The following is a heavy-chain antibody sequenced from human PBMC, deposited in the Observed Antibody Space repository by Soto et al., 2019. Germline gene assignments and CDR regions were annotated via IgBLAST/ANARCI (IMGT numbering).Heavy chain of an antibody. CDR1: GFTFSSYS. V-gene: IGHV3-21*01. J-gene: IGHJ3*02. Sequence: GSLRLSCAASGFTFSSYSMNWVRQAPGKGLEWVSTISSSSSYIYYAESVKGRFTISRDNAKNSLYLQMNSLRAEDTAVYYCARDEVVSNAFDIWGQGTMVTVSS. CDR2: ISSSSSYI. CDR3: ARDEVVSNAFDI. D-gene: IGHD2-8*02.